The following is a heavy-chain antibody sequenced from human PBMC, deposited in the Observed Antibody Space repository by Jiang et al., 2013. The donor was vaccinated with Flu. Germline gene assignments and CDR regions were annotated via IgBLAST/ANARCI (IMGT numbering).Heavy chain of an antibody. J-gene: IGHJ4*02. Sequence: PGLLKPSETLSLTCTVSGGSISSYYWSWIRQPPGKGLEWIGYIYYSGSTNYNPSLKSRVTISVDTSKNQFSLKLSSVTAADTAVYYCARVRRDLVGATLAFDYWGQGTLVTVSS. CDR1: GGSISSYY. D-gene: IGHD1-26*01. CDR2: IYYSGST. V-gene: IGHV4-59*01. CDR3: ARVRRDLVGATLAFDY.